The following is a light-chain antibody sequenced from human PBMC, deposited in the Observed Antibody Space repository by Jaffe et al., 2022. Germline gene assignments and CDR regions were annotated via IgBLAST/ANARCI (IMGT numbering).Light chain of an antibody. CDR2: DAS. Sequence: EVLLTQSPATLSLSPGERATLSCRASQSVSSYLTWYQQKPGQAPRVLMYDASTRATGIPARFSGSGSGTDFTLTISSLEPEDFAVYYCQQRSIWPPTFGQGTKVEIK. J-gene: IGKJ1*01. CDR3: QQRSIWPPT. CDR1: QSVSSY. V-gene: IGKV3-11*01.